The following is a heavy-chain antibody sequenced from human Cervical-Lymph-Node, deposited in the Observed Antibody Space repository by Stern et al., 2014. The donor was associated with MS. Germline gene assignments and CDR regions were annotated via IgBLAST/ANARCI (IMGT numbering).Heavy chain of an antibody. V-gene: IGHV3-72*01. CDR3: ALGGLLYFDY. Sequence: VQLVESGGGLVQPGGSLRLSCAASGFTFSDHYMDWVRQAPGKRPEWVGRTRNKANSYTTEYAASVKGRFTISRDDSKNSLYLQMNSLKTEDTAVYYCALGGLLYFDYWGQGTLVTVSS. CDR2: TRNKANSYTT. CDR1: GFTFSDHY. J-gene: IGHJ4*02. D-gene: IGHD2-21*02.